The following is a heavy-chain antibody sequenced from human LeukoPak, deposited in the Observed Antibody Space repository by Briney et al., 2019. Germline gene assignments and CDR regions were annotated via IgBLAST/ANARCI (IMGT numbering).Heavy chain of an antibody. CDR1: GGSISSYY. J-gene: IGHJ4*02. CDR3: AGGPPPYFDY. Sequence: SETLSLTCTVSGGSISSYYWSWIRQPPGKGLEWIEYIYYSGSTNYNPSLKSRVTISVDTSKNQFSLKLSSVTAADTAVYYCAGGPPPYFDYWGQGTLVTVSS. CDR2: IYYSGST. V-gene: IGHV4-59*01.